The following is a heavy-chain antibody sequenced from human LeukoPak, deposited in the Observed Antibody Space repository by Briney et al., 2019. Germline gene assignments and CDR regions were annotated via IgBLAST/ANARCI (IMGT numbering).Heavy chain of an antibody. V-gene: IGHV7-4-1*02. D-gene: IGHD3-9*01. CDR1: GYTFTSYA. Sequence: GAPVKVSCKASGYTFTSYAMNWVRQAPGQGLEWMGWINTNTGNPTYAQGFTGRFVFSLDTSVSTAYLQISSLKAEDTAVYYCARDVDYDILTGYYNWFDPWGQGTLVTVSS. CDR3: ARDVDYDILTGYYNWFDP. CDR2: INTNTGNP. J-gene: IGHJ5*02.